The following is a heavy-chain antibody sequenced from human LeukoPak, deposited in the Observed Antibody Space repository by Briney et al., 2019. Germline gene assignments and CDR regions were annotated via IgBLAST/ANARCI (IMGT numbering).Heavy chain of an antibody. Sequence: MPSETLSLTCTVSGGSISGDYWSWIRQSPGKGLEWIAYIHSSGSTSYNPSLKSRVTISVDTSKNEFSLKLTSVNAADTAVYYCARNPQGGSSFNYWGQG. CDR1: GGSISGDY. CDR3: ARNPQGGSSFNY. D-gene: IGHD2-15*01. CDR2: IHSSGST. J-gene: IGHJ4*02. V-gene: IGHV4-59*01.